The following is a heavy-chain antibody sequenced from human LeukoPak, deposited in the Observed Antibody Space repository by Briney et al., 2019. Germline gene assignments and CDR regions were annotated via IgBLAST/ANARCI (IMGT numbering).Heavy chain of an antibody. Sequence: ASVKVSCKASGFTFTSSAMQWVRQARGQRLEWIGWIVVGSGNTNYAQKFQERVTITRDMSTSTAYMELSSLRSEDTAVYYCAARSGRFDAFDIWGQGTMVSVSP. V-gene: IGHV1-58*02. CDR1: GFTFTSSA. J-gene: IGHJ3*02. CDR3: AARSGRFDAFDI. D-gene: IGHD1-26*01. CDR2: IVVGSGNT.